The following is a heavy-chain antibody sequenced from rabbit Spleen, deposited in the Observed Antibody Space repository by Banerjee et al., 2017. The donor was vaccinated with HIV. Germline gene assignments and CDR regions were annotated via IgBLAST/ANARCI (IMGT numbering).Heavy chain of an antibody. J-gene: IGHJ4*01. D-gene: IGHD4-1*01. V-gene: IGHV1S40*01. CDR2: INTVTGKP. CDR3: ARDLASVIGWNFNL. CDR1: GVSFSISSY. Sequence: VESGGDLVKPGASLTLTCTASGVSFSISSYMCWVRQAPEKGLEWIGCINTVTGKPVYASWAKGRFIMSRTSSTTVTLQMTSLTAADTATYFCARDLASVIGWNFNLWGPGTLVTVS.